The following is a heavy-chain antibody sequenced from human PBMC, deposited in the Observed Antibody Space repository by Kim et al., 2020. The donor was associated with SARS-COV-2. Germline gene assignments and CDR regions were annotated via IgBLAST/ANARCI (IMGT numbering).Heavy chain of an antibody. Sequence: SVKVSCKASGGTFSSYAISWVRQAPGQGLEWMGGIIPIFGTANYAQKFQGRVTITADESTSTAYMELSSLRSEDTAVYYCARDGKTYYYGSGRDYGMDVWGQGTTVTVSS. CDR3: ARDGKTYYYGSGRDYGMDV. CDR2: IIPIFGTA. J-gene: IGHJ6*02. CDR1: GGTFSSYA. D-gene: IGHD3-10*01. V-gene: IGHV1-69*13.